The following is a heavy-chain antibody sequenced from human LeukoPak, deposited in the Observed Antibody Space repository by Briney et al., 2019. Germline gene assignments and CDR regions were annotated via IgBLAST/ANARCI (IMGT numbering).Heavy chain of an antibody. CDR1: GYTFTSYY. D-gene: IGHD5-18*01. CDR3: ARGGDIHLWINYYYYMDV. CDR2: INPSGGRT. V-gene: IGHV1-46*01. Sequence: ASVKVSFKASGYTFTSYYMHWVRQAPGQGLEWMGLINPSGGRTTYAQKFQGRVTLTRDMSTSTVYMELSSLRSEDTAVYYCARGGDIHLWINYYYYMDVWGKGTTVTVSS. J-gene: IGHJ6*03.